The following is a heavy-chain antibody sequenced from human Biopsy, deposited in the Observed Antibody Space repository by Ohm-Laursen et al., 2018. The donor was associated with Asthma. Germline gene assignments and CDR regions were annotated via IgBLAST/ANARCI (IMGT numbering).Heavy chain of an antibody. V-gene: IGHV1-69*06. CDR1: GGTFSSNS. CDR3: ASPSSSREILYYYYNMDI. Sequence: ASVKVSCKASGGTFSSNSINWVRQAPGQGLEWMGGISPVFGSTNIAQKFQGRVTISADIFTKTAYLEVSSLRSDDTAVYYCASPSSSREILYYYYNMDIWGQGTTVTV. J-gene: IGHJ6*02. D-gene: IGHD6-13*01. CDR2: ISPVFGST.